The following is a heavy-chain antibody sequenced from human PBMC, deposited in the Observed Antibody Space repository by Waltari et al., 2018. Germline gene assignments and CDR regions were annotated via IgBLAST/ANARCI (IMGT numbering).Heavy chain of an antibody. D-gene: IGHD2-15*01. CDR2: IYYSGST. Sequence: QVQLQESGPGLVKPSETLYLTCTVSGGSISSYYWSWIRQPPGKGLEWIGYIYYSGSTNYNPSLKSRVTISVDTSKNQFSLKLSSVTAADTAVYYCARVGVPRSVDYFDYWGQGTLVTVSS. CDR3: ARVGVPRSVDYFDY. V-gene: IGHV4-59*01. J-gene: IGHJ4*02. CDR1: GGSISSYY.